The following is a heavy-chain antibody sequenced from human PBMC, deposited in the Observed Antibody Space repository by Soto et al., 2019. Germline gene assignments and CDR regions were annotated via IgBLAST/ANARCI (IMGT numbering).Heavy chain of an antibody. Sequence: HSETLSLTCTASGGSISSYYWSWIRQPPGKGLEWIGYIYYSGSTNYYPSLESRVSMSIDTSRNQFSLKLTSVTAADTAVYYCVRGSAANVYWGQGTLVTVSS. CDR1: GGSISSYY. D-gene: IGHD2-15*01. CDR3: VRGSAANVY. V-gene: IGHV4-59*01. J-gene: IGHJ4*02. CDR2: IYYSGST.